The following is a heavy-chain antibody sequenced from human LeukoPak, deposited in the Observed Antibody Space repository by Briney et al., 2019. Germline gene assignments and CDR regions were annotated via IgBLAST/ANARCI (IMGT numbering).Heavy chain of an antibody. J-gene: IGHJ6*03. D-gene: IGHD6-6*01. Sequence: TGGSLRLSCAASGFTFSSYWMSWVRQAPGKGLEWVANIKQDGSEKYYVDSVKGRFTISRDNAKNSLYLQMNSLRVEDTAVYYCARARPEYYYYYMDVWGKGTTVTVSS. V-gene: IGHV3-7*01. CDR2: IKQDGSEK. CDR1: GFTFSSYW. CDR3: ARARPEYYYYYMDV.